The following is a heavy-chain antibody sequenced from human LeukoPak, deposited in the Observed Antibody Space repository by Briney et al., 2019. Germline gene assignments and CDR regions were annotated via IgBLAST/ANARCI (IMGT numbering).Heavy chain of an antibody. CDR1: GYTFTGYY. CDR3: ARDRVVVPAAFGY. J-gene: IGHJ4*02. Sequence: ASVKVSCKASGYTFTGYYMHRVRQAPGQGLEWMGWINPNSGGTNYAQKFQGRVTMTRDTSISTAYMELSRLRSDDTAVYYCARDRVVVPAAFGYWGQGTLVTVSS. D-gene: IGHD2-2*01. V-gene: IGHV1-2*02. CDR2: INPNSGGT.